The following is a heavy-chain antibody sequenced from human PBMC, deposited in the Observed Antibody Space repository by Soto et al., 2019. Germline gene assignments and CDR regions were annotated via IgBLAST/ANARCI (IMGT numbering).Heavy chain of an antibody. J-gene: IGHJ6*02. CDR1: GGSISSGGYS. CDR3: GRDLERAAAGGMDV. CDR2: IYHSGST. Sequence: QLQLQESGSGLVKPSQTLSLTCAVSGGSISSGGYSWSWIRQPPGKGLEWIGYIYHSGSTYYNPYLKRRVTISVDRSKNQFSLKLSSVTAADTAVYYCGRDLERAAAGGMDVWGQGTTVTVSS. V-gene: IGHV4-30-2*01. D-gene: IGHD6-13*01.